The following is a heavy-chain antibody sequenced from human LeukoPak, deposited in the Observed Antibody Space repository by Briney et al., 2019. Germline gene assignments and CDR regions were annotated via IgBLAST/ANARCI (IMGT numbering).Heavy chain of an antibody. Sequence: NPGGSLRLSCAASGFTFNDYYMSCIRQAPGKGLEWLSYINIGGTNTHYADSVKGRFTISRDNAKKSLYLEMNNLRAEDTAVYYCATDGAGFDTWGQGVLVTVSS. CDR1: GFTFNDYY. CDR2: INIGGTNT. J-gene: IGHJ5*02. CDR3: ATDGAGFDT. V-gene: IGHV3-11*01.